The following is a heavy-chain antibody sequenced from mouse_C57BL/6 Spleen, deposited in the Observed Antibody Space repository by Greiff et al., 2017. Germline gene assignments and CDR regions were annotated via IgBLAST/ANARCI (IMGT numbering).Heavy chain of an antibody. Sequence: QVQLQQSGAELVKPGASVKISCKASGYAFSSYWMNWVKQRPGKGLEWIGQIYPGDGDTNYNGKFKGKATLTADKPSSTAYMQLSSLTSEDSAVYFCARRGDGDYFDYWGQGTTLTVSS. D-gene: IGHD3-3*01. CDR3: ARRGDGDYFDY. CDR2: IYPGDGDT. CDR1: GYAFSSYW. V-gene: IGHV1-80*01. J-gene: IGHJ2*01.